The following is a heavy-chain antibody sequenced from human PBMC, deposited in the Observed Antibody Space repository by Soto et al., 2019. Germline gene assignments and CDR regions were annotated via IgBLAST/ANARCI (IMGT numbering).Heavy chain of an antibody. CDR1: GHSFISYG. Sequence: ASVKVSCKASGHSFISYGISWVRQAPGQGLEWMGWISAYNGNTNYAQKLQGRVTMTTDTSTSTAYMELRSLRSDDTAVYYCARGSSSWYYYGMDVWGQGTTVTVSS. D-gene: IGHD6-13*01. CDR3: ARGSSSWYYYGMDV. CDR2: ISAYNGNT. V-gene: IGHV1-18*01. J-gene: IGHJ6*02.